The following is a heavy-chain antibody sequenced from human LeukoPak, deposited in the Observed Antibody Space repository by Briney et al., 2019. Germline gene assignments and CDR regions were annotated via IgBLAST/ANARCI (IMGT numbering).Heavy chain of an antibody. D-gene: IGHD1-7*01. CDR1: GGSISSGGYY. CDR2: IYYSGST. Sequence: SETLSLTCTVSGGSISSGGYYWSWIRQHPGKGLEWIGYIYYSGSTYYNPSLKSRVTISVGTSKNQFSLKLSSVTAADTAVYYCARLSITGTTTPYYYYYYMDVWGKGTTVTVSS. V-gene: IGHV4-31*03. CDR3: ARLSITGTTTPYYYYYYMDV. J-gene: IGHJ6*03.